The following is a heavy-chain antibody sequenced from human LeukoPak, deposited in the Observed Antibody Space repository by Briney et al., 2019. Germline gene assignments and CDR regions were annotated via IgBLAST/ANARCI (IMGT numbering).Heavy chain of an antibody. CDR2: INPNSGGT. V-gene: IGHV1-2*02. D-gene: IGHD5-18*01. CDR3: ARNTQLWLNFDY. Sequence: ASVKVSCKASGYTFTGYYMHWARQAPGQGLEWMGWINPNSGGTNYAQKFQGRVTMTRDTSISTAYMELSRLRSDDTAVYYCARNTQLWLNFDYWGQGTLVTVSS. CDR1: GYTFTGYY. J-gene: IGHJ4*02.